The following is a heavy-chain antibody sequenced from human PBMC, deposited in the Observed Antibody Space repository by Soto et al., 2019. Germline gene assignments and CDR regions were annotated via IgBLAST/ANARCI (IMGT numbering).Heavy chain of an antibody. CDR3: AKVTKRAAAGRYEYYKYGMDV. D-gene: IGHD6-13*01. Sequence: GGSLRLSCAASGFAFSTYAMTWVRQAPGKGLEWGSVISGSGGSSYYADSVKGRFTISRDNSKNTPFLQMNGLRAEDTAVYYCAKVTKRAAAGRYEYYKYGMDVWGQGTTVTVS. J-gene: IGHJ6*01. CDR1: GFAFSTYA. CDR2: ISGSGGSS. V-gene: IGHV3-23*01.